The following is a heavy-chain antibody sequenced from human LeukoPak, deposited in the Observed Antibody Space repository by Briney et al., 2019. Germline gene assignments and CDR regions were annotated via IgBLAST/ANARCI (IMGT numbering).Heavy chain of an antibody. J-gene: IGHJ6*03. Sequence: PGGSLRLSCAASGFTFSSYSMNWVRQAPGKGLEWVSSISSSSYIYYADSVKGRFTISRDNAKNSLYLQMNSLRAEDTAVYYCARDSGDGYDFVDYYYYMDVWGKGTTVTVSS. V-gene: IGHV3-21*01. CDR2: ISSSSYI. D-gene: IGHD5-12*01. CDR3: ARDSGDGYDFVDYYYYMDV. CDR1: GFTFSSYS.